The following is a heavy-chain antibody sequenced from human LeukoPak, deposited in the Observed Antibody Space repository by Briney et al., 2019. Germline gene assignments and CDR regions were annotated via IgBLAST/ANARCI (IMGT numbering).Heavy chain of an antibody. CDR1: GGSISSYY. CDR3: ARQARIGRPVPAASYFDY. V-gene: IGHV4-59*08. J-gene: IGHJ4*02. CDR2: IYYSGST. D-gene: IGHD2-2*01. Sequence: SETLSLTCTVSGGSISSYYWSWIRQPPGKGLEWIGYIYYSGSTNYNPSLKSRVTISVDTSKNQFSLKLSSVTAADTAVYYCARQARIGRPVPAASYFDYWGQGTLVTVSS.